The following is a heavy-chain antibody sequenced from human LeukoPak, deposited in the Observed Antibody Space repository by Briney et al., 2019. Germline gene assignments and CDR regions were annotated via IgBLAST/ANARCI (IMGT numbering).Heavy chain of an antibody. V-gene: IGHV4-39*01. CDR3: VRVCSSDSCLLDY. CDR1: GGSISSYY. D-gene: IGHD2-15*01. J-gene: IGHJ4*02. CDR2: IYSSGNT. Sequence: SETLSLTCTVSGGSISSYYWGWIRQPPGKGLEWIGSIYSSGNTYYKPSLKSRVTISVDTSKSQFSLKLSSVTAADTAVYYCVRVCSSDSCLLDYWGQGTLVTVSS.